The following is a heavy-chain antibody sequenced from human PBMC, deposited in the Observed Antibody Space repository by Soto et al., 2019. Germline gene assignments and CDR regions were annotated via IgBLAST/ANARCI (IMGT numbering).Heavy chain of an antibody. Sequence: GGSLRLPCAASGCNFRSYAMHWVRQAPGKGLEWVSAISGSGGSTYYADSVKGRFTISRDNSKNTLYLQMNSLRAEDTAVYYCAXDVRYSSGWSGHFDIWGQGTMVTVSS. V-gene: IGHV3-23*01. CDR2: ISGSGGST. CDR1: GCNFRSYA. J-gene: IGHJ3*02. CDR3: AXDVRYSSGWSGHFDI. D-gene: IGHD6-19*01.